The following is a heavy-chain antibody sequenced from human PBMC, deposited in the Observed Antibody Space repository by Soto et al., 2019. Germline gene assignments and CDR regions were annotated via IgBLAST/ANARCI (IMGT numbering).Heavy chain of an antibody. CDR3: ARGCISTSCYAQGRDY. Sequence: EVQLVESGGGLVKPGGSLRLSCAASGFTFSSYSMNWVRQAPGKGLEWVSSISSSSSYIYYADSVKGRFTISRDNAKNXLYLQMNSLRAEDTAVYYCARGCISTSCYAQGRDYWGQGTLVTVSS. D-gene: IGHD2-2*01. CDR2: ISSSSSYI. J-gene: IGHJ4*02. CDR1: GFTFSSYS. V-gene: IGHV3-21*01.